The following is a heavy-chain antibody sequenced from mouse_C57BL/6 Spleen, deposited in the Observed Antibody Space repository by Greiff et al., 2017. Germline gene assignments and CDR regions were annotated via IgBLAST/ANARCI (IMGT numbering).Heavy chain of an antibody. J-gene: IGHJ2*01. CDR2: ILPGNGST. CDR1: GYTFTGYW. Sequence: QVQLQQSGAELMKPGASVKLSCKATGYTFTGYWIEWVKQRPGHGLEWIGEILPGNGSTNYNEKFKGKATFTADTSSNTAYMQLSSLTTEDSAIYYCARSGGLRRYFDYWGQGTTLTVSS. V-gene: IGHV1-9*01. D-gene: IGHD2-4*01. CDR3: ARSGGLRRYFDY.